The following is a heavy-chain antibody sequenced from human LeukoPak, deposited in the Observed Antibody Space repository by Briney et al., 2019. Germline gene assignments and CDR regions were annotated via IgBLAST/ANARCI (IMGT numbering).Heavy chain of an antibody. CDR3: ASEYSKGDV. D-gene: IGHD4-11*01. CDR2: IYTNGTA. CDR1: GFAVGNND. Sequence: GGSLRLSCAASGFAVGNNDMTWVRQAPGKGLEWISIIYTNGTADFANSVKGRFTISRDNSKNMVYLQLNTVRADDTALYYCASEYSKGDVWGQGTMVTVSS. J-gene: IGHJ3*01. V-gene: IGHV3-66*01.